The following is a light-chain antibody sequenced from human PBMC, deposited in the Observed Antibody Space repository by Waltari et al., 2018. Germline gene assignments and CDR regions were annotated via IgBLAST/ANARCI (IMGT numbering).Light chain of an antibody. J-gene: IGLJ2*01. V-gene: IGLV2-11*01. Sequence: QSALTQSRSVSGSPGQSVTISCTGTSNDVGGYNYVSWYQHHPGKAPKLMIYDVTKRASGVPDRFSGSKSGNTASLTISGLQAEDEADYYCCSYAGTYTHVVFGGGTKVTVL. CDR3: CSYAGTYTHVV. CDR1: SNDVGGYNY. CDR2: DVT.